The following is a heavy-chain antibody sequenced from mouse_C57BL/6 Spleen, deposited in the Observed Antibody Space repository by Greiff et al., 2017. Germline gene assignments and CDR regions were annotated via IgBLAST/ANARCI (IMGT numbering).Heavy chain of an antibody. D-gene: IGHD1-1*01. Sequence: EVKLMESGGGLVQPGGSLSLSCAASGFTFTDYYMSWVRQPPGKALEWLGFIRNKANGYTTEYSASVKGRFTISRDNSQSILYLQMNALRARDSATYYCERYGDYGSHFDYWGQGTTLTVSS. CDR1: GFTFTDYY. J-gene: IGHJ2*01. V-gene: IGHV7-3*01. CDR3: ERYGDYGSHFDY. CDR2: IRNKANGYTT.